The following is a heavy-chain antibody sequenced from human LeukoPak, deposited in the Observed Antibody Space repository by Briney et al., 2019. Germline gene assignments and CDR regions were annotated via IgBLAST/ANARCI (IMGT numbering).Heavy chain of an antibody. V-gene: IGHV5-51*01. CDR3: ARVGAGSYVGGGYYFDY. CDR2: LYPGYYDT. D-gene: IGHD1-26*01. Sequence: GGSLQISRQGSGSSFTSYWIGWVRQMHGKGLEWMGILYPGYYDTRYSPSFQGQVTISADKSTSTAYLQWSSLKASDAAMYYCARVGAGSYVGGGYYFDYWGQGTLVTVSS. J-gene: IGHJ4*02. CDR1: GSSFTSYW.